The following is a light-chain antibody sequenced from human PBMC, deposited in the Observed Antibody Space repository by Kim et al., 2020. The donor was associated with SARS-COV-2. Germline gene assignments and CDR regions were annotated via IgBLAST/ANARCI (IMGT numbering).Light chain of an antibody. CDR3: QQSYNSLPYT. Sequence: ASVGDRVNITCRASETINRYLNWYQQKPGKAPKLLIYAASTLQSGVPSRFAGAGSGTDFTLTINNVQPEEFATYYCQQSYNSLPYTFGQGTKLEI. V-gene: IGKV1-39*01. CDR1: ETINRY. J-gene: IGKJ2*01. CDR2: AAS.